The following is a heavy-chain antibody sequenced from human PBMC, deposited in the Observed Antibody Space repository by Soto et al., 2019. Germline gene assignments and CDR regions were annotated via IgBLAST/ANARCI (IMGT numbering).Heavy chain of an antibody. Sequence: GGSLRLSCAASGFTFSYHTVHWVRRAQGKGLEWVSSISGLRRYIRYADSVGSRFTISRDNAKTALYLQMNSLTAEDTALYYCAREGVHNFSEYYFDYWGQGTLVTVSS. J-gene: IGHJ4*02. CDR2: ISGLRRYI. V-gene: IGHV3-21*06. CDR1: GFTFSYHT. D-gene: IGHD3-16*01. CDR3: AREGVHNFSEYYFDY.